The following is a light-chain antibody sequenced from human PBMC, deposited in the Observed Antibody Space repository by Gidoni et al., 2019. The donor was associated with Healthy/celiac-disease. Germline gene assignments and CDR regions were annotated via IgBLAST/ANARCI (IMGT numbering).Light chain of an antibody. CDR1: QSISNY. CDR3: QQCYSTLWT. Sequence: DIQMTQSPSSLSASVGDRVTITCRASQSISNYLNWYQQKPGKAPKLLIYAASSLQSGVPSRFSGSGSGTDFTLTISSLPPEDFATYYCQQCYSTLWTFGQGTKVEIK. J-gene: IGKJ1*01. V-gene: IGKV1-39*01. CDR2: AAS.